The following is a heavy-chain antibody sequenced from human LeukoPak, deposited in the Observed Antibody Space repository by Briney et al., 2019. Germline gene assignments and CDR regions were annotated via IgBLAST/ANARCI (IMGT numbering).Heavy chain of an antibody. CDR3: ARGEYSSSFPPWGSYYYYGMDV. CDR2: INPNSGGT. Sequence: GASVKVSCKASGYTFTGYYMHWVRQAPGQGLEWMGWINPNSGGTNYAQKFQGWVTMTRDTSISTAYMELSRLRSDDTAVYYCARGEYSSSFPPWGSYYYYGMDVWGQGTTVTVSS. CDR1: GYTFTGYY. J-gene: IGHJ6*02. D-gene: IGHD6-6*01. V-gene: IGHV1-2*04.